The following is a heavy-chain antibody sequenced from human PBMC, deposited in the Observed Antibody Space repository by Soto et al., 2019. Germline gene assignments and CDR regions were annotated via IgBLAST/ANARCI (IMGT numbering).Heavy chain of an antibody. J-gene: IGHJ4*02. Sequence: SETLSLTCTVSGGXISSYYWSWIRQPPGKGLEWIGYIYYTGYTNYNPSLKSRVTISVDTSKNQFSLNVSSVTAADTAGYYCARVKWFGESGFDYWGQGTLVTVSS. V-gene: IGHV4-59*01. CDR1: GGXISSYY. D-gene: IGHD3-10*01. CDR2: IYYTGYT. CDR3: ARVKWFGESGFDY.